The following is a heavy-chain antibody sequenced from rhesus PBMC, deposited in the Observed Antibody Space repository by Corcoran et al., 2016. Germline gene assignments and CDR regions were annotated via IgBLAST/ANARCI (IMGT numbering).Heavy chain of an antibody. D-gene: IGHD1-1*01. CDR3: ASGSWNYYYYGLDS. CDR1: GFTFSSYG. CDR2: ISYDGSKK. J-gene: IGHJ6*01. Sequence: EVQLVESGGGLVQPGGSLRLSCAASGFTFSSYGMHWVRQAPGKGLEWVAVISYDGSKKYYADSGKDRFTISRDNSKNMLYLQMNNLKLEDTAVYYCASGSWNYYYYGLDSWGQGVVVTVSS. V-gene: IGHV3-54*02.